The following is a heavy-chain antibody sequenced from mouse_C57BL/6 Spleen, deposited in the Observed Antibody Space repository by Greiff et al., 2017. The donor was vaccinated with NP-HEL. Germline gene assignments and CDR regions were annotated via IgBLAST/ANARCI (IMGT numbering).Heavy chain of an antibody. CDR1: GYTFTDYY. V-gene: IGHV1-26*01. Sequence: VQLQQSGPELVKPGASVKISCKASGYTFTDYYMNWVKQSHGKSLEWIGDINPNNGGTSYNQKFKGKATLTVDKSSSTAYMELRSLTSEDSAVYYCARIYYGSPFAYWGQGTLVTVSA. D-gene: IGHD1-1*01. J-gene: IGHJ3*01. CDR2: INPNNGGT. CDR3: ARIYYGSPFAY.